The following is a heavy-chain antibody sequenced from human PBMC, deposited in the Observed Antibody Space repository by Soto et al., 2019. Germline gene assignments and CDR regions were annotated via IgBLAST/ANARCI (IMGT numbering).Heavy chain of an antibody. J-gene: IGHJ5*02. CDR2: IYYSGST. CDR3: ARHPTPAITIFGVA. Sequence: PSETLSLTCTVSGGSISSSSYYWGWIREPPGKGLEWIGSIYYSGSTYYNPSLKSRVTISVVTSKNQFSLKLSSVTAADTAVYYCARHPTPAITIFGVAWGQGTLVTVSS. CDR1: GGSISSSSYY. D-gene: IGHD3-3*01. V-gene: IGHV4-39*01.